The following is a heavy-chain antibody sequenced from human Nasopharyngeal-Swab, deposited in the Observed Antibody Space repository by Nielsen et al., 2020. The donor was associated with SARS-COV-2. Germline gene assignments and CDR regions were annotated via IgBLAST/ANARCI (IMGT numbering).Heavy chain of an antibody. CDR2: ISWDGGST. CDR1: GFTFDDYA. Sequence: GESLKISCAASGFTFDDYAMHWVRQAPGKGLEWVSLISWDGGSTYYADSVKGRFTISRDNSKNTLYLQMNSLRAEDTAVYYCAKDPSYSYDWFDPWGQGTLVTVSS. V-gene: IGHV3-43D*03. J-gene: IGHJ5*02. CDR3: AKDPSYSYDWFDP. D-gene: IGHD1-26*01.